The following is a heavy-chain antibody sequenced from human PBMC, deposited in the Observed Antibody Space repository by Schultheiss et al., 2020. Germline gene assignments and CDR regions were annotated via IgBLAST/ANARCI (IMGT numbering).Heavy chain of an antibody. V-gene: IGHV3-23*01. Sequence: GGSLRLSCAASGFTFSSYAMSWVRQAPGKGLEWVSAISGSGGSTYYADSVKGRFTISRDNSKNTLYLQMNSLRAEDTAVYYCAKFRHDYGEQGGYFDYWGQGTLVTVSS. J-gene: IGHJ4*02. D-gene: IGHD4-17*01. CDR1: GFTFSSYA. CDR2: ISGSGGST. CDR3: AKFRHDYGEQGGYFDY.